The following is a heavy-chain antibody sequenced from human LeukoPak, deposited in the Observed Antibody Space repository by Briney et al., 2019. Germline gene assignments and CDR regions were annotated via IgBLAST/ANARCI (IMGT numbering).Heavy chain of an antibody. Sequence: ASVKVSCKASGYTFTSYGISWVRQAPGQGLEWVGWISAYNGNTNYAQKLQGSVTMTTDTSTSTAYMELRSLRSDDTAVYYCARGYCSSTSCYKNWFDPWGQGTLVTVSS. CDR3: ARGYCSSTSCYKNWFDP. CDR2: ISAYNGNT. J-gene: IGHJ5*02. D-gene: IGHD2-2*02. V-gene: IGHV1-18*01. CDR1: GYTFTSYG.